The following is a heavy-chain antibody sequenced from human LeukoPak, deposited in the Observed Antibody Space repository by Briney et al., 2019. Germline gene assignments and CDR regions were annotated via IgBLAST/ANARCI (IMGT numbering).Heavy chain of an antibody. CDR2: INHSGSA. Sequence: PSETLSLACAVYGGSFSGYYWSWIRQPPGKGLEWIGEINHSGSANYNPSLKSRVTISVDTSKNQFSLKLNSVTAADTAVYYCARQLGTVTTTSFDYWGQGTLVTVSS. CDR1: GGSFSGYY. D-gene: IGHD4-17*01. J-gene: IGHJ4*02. CDR3: ARQLGTVTTTSFDY. V-gene: IGHV4-34*01.